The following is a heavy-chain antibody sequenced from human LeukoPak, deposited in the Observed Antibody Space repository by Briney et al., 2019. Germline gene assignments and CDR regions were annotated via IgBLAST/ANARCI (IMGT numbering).Heavy chain of an antibody. V-gene: IGHV1-18*01. CDR2: ISAYNGNT. J-gene: IGHJ4*02. CDR1: GYTFTSYG. D-gene: IGHD3-22*01. Sequence: ASVKVSCKASGYTFTSYGISWVRQAPGQGLEWMGWISAYNGNTNYAQKLQGRVTMTTDTSTGTAYMELRSLRSDDTAVYYCARVGMGSRYYYDSSGYYPFDYWGQGTLVTVSS. CDR3: ARVGMGSRYYYDSSGYYPFDY.